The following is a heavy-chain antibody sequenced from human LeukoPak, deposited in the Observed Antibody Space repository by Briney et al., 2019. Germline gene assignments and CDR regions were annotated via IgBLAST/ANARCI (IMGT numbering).Heavy chain of an antibody. V-gene: IGHV3-9*01. CDR1: GFTFDDYA. D-gene: IGHD3/OR15-3a*01. Sequence: GGSLRLSCAASGFTFDDYAMHWVRQAPGKGLEWVSGISWNSGSIGYADSVKGRFTISRDNSKNTLYLQMNSLRAEDTAVYYCARGGLGYFDYWGQGTLVTVSS. J-gene: IGHJ4*02. CDR2: ISWNSGSI. CDR3: ARGGLGYFDY.